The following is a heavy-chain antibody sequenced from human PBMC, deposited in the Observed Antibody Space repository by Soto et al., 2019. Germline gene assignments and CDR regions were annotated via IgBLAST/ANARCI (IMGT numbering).Heavy chain of an antibody. CDR2: INPNSGGT. J-gene: IGHJ5*02. Sequence: QVQLVQSGAEVKKPGASVKVSCKASGYTFTGYYMHWVRQAPGQGLEWMGWINPNSGGTNYAQKFQGWVTMTRDTSISTAYMELSRLRSDDTAVYYCARAKFGVPAAGWFDPWGQGTLVTVSS. CDR1: GYTFTGYY. CDR3: ARAKFGVPAAGWFDP. D-gene: IGHD2-2*01. V-gene: IGHV1-2*04.